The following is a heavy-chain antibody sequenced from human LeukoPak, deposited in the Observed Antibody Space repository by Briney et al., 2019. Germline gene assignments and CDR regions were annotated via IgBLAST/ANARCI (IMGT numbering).Heavy chain of an antibody. J-gene: IGHJ4*02. V-gene: IGHV4-61*02. D-gene: IGHD3-22*01. CDR2: IYNSGST. CDR3: ARSWPDYYDSSGYSNDY. Sequence: PSETLSLTCTVSGGSISSGSYYGSWIRQPAGKGLEWIGRIYNSGSTNYNPSLKSRVTISVDTSKNHFSLKLSSVTAADPAVYYCARSWPDYYDSSGYSNDYWGQGTLVTVSS. CDR1: GGSISSGSYY.